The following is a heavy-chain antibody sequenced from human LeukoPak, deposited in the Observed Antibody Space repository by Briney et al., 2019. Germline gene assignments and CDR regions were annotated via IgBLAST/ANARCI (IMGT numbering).Heavy chain of an antibody. D-gene: IGHD2-15*01. J-gene: IGHJ5*02. CDR3: ARDPPVVVVAADDNWFDP. V-gene: IGHV3-21*01. Sequence: GGSLRLSCAASGLTSSSTFGSYSMNWVRQAPGKGLEWVSSISSSSSYIYYADSVKGRFTISRDNAKNSLYLQMNSLRAEDTAVYYCARDPPVVVVAADDNWFDPWGQGTLVTVSS. CDR1: GLTSSSTFGSYS. CDR2: ISSSSSYI.